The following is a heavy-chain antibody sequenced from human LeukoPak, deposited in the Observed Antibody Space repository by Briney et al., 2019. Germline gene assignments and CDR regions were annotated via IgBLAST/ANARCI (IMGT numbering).Heavy chain of an antibody. CDR3: ARGSAKNAFDI. J-gene: IGHJ3*02. Sequence: GGSLRLSCAASGFTFSSYGMHWVRQAPGKGLEWVAVISYDGSNIYYGDFVKGRFTISRDNSQNTLYLQMNSLIVEDTAVYYCARGSAKNAFDIWGQGTMVTVSS. V-gene: IGHV3-30*03. D-gene: IGHD1-26*01. CDR1: GFTFSSYG. CDR2: ISYDGSNI.